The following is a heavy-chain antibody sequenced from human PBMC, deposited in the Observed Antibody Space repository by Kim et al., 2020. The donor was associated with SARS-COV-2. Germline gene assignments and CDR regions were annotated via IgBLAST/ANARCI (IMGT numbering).Heavy chain of an antibody. CDR3: ARVRFVAAAGIFWFDP. V-gene: IGHV4-31*03. J-gene: IGHJ5*02. CDR2: IYYSGST. Sequence: SETLSLTCTVSGGSISSGGYYWSWIRQHPGKGLEWIGYIYYSGSTYYNPSLKSRVTISVDTSKNQFSLKLSSVTAADTAVYYCARVRFVAAAGIFWFDPWGQGTLVTVSS. D-gene: IGHD6-13*01. CDR1: GGSISSGGYY.